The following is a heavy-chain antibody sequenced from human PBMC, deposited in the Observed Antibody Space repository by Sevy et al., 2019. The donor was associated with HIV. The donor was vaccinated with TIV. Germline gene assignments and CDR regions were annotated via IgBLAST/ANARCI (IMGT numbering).Heavy chain of an antibody. D-gene: IGHD6-6*01. CDR2: TYYRSKWYN. V-gene: IGHV6-1*01. CDR3: ARGGYSSSSFGHWFDP. J-gene: IGHJ5*02. Sequence: SQNLSLTCAISGDSVSSNSAAWNWIRQSPSRGLEWLGRTYYRSKWYNDYAVSVKSRITINPDTSKNQFSLQLNSVTPEDTAVYYCARGGYSSSSFGHWFDPWGQGTLVTVSS. CDR1: GDSVSSNSAA.